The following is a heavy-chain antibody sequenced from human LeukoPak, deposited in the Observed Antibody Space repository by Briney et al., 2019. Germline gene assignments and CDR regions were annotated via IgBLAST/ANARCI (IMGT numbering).Heavy chain of an antibody. J-gene: IGHJ4*02. CDR3: AKGHSSSWYSDYFDY. CDR1: GFTFDDYA. D-gene: IGHD6-13*01. Sequence: GRSLRLSCAASGFTFDDYAMHWARQAPGKGLEWVSGISWNSGSIGYADSVKGRFTISRDNAKNSLYPQMNSLRAEDTALYYCAKGHSSSWYSDYFDYWGQGTLVTVSS. V-gene: IGHV3-9*01. CDR2: ISWNSGSI.